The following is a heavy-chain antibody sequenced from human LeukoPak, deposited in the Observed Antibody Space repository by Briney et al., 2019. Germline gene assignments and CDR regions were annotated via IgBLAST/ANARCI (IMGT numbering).Heavy chain of an antibody. CDR2: ISSTTSTI. Sequence: GGSLRLSCAASGFSFSSYNMNWVRQAPGKGLEWVSYISSTTSTIYYADSVKGRFTISRDNSKNTLYLQMSSLRAEDTAVYYCVRDTSYCSGGRCFATYSFDYWGQGTRVTVSS. D-gene: IGHD2-15*01. CDR3: VRDTSYCSGGRCFATYSFDY. CDR1: GFSFSSYN. J-gene: IGHJ4*02. V-gene: IGHV3-48*01.